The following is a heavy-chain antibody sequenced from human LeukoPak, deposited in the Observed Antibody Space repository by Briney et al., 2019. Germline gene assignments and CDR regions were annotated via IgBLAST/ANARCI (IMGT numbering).Heavy chain of an antibody. D-gene: IGHD2-15*01. CDR2: ISGSGGST. J-gene: IGHJ4*02. CDR3: AKGRSNFDY. CDR1: GFTFSSYA. Sequence: PGGSLRLSCAASGFTFSSYAMSWVRQAPGKGLEWASPISGSGGSTYYADSGKCRFTISRDNSKNTLDLQMNSLRAEDTAVYSGAKGRSNFDYWGQGTLVTVSS. V-gene: IGHV3-23*01.